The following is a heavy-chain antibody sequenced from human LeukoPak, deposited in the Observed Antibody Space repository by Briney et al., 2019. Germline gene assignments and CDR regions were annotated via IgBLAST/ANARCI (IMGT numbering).Heavy chain of an antibody. CDR2: ISSCSSYI. CDR1: GFTFSSYS. J-gene: IGHJ4*02. Sequence: GGSLRLSCAASGFTFSSYSMNWVRQAPGKGPEWVSSISSCSSYIYYADSVKGRFTISRDNAKNSLYLQMNSLRAEDTAVYYCARDLNAVVTANFDYWGQGTLVTVSS. CDR3: ARDLNAVVTANFDY. V-gene: IGHV3-21*01. D-gene: IGHD2-21*02.